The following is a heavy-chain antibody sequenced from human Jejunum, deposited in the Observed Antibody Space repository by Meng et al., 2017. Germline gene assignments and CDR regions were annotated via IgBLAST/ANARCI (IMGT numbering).Heavy chain of an antibody. CDR3: AREGSQYYYGVGNYFYGPFDF. V-gene: IGHV4-61*01. J-gene: IGHJ4*02. D-gene: IGHD3-10*01. CDR1: GGSVSTTNYY. Sequence: GSLRLSCTVSGGSVSTTNYYWNRIRQPPGKGLEWIGSITNQNPSLKSRVTISEDTSKNQFSLKLTSVTAADTAIYYCAREGSQYYYGVGNYFYGPFDFWGQGTLVTVSS. CDR2: IT.